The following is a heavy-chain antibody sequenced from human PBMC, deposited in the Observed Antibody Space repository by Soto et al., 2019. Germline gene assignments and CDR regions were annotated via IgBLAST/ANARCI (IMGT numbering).Heavy chain of an antibody. Sequence: EVQLLESGGGLVQPGGSLRLSCVASGFTFSTYAMSWVRQAPGKGLEWVSAISPSGASTYYPDSVKGRFTVSRDNSKNTLYMHMISLRAEDTAVYYCAKYRGSGDHGRGRFDHWGQGTLVTVSS. CDR2: ISPSGAST. J-gene: IGHJ5*02. CDR3: AKYRGSGDHGRGRFDH. D-gene: IGHD2-15*01. CDR1: GFTFSTYA. V-gene: IGHV3-23*01.